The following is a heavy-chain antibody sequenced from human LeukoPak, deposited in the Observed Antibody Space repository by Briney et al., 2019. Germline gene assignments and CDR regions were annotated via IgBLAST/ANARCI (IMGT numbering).Heavy chain of an antibody. CDR1: GFTFSFNS. J-gene: IGHJ6*02. CDR3: ARSNGFGMDV. V-gene: IGHV3-74*01. Sequence: GGSLRLSCAASGFTFSFNSMHWVRQGPGKGLVWVSRIKRDGSGTTYADSVKGRVTISRDNAKNTLYLQMNSLRAEDTAVYHCARSNGFGMDVWGQGTTVTVSS. D-gene: IGHD2-8*01. CDR2: IKRDGSGT.